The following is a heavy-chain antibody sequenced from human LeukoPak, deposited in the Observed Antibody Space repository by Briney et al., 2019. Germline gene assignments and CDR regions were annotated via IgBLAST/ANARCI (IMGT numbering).Heavy chain of an antibody. CDR3: ARVYYYGMDV. V-gene: IGHV3-21*01. CDR2: ISYTGTYI. Sequence: GGSLRLSCAASAFSLNAYNMNWVRQAPGKGLEWVSSISYTGTYIYYADSVKGRFTISRDNSKNTLYLQMNSLRAEDTAVYYCARVYYYGMDVWGQGTTVTVSS. J-gene: IGHJ6*02. CDR1: AFSLNAYN.